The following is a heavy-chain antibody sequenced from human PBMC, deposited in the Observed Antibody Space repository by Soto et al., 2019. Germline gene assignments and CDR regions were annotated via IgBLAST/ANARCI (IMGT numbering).Heavy chain of an antibody. Sequence: ASVKVSCKASGYTFITYYMNWVRQAPGQGLEWMGMINPSGGSTSYAQKFQDTATMTRDTSTSTVYMELSSPRSEDTAVYYCAREDTANGGAFDVWGQGTMVTVSS. V-gene: IGHV1-46*01. J-gene: IGHJ3*01. CDR3: AREDTANGGAFDV. CDR2: INPSGGST. D-gene: IGHD5-18*01. CDR1: GYTFITYY.